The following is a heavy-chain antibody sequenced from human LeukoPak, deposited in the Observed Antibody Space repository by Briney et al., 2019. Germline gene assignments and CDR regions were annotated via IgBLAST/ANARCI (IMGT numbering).Heavy chain of an antibody. CDR3: ARDQRYSSGWSSFYFDY. CDR1: GYTFSDYY. Sequence: ASVKVSFKASGYTFSDYYIHWVRQAPGQGLEWMGWINAYNGNTNYAQKLQGRVTMTTDTSTSTAYMELRSLRSDDTAVYYCARDQRYSSGWSSFYFDYWGQGTLVTVSS. D-gene: IGHD6-19*01. CDR2: INAYNGNT. J-gene: IGHJ4*02. V-gene: IGHV1-18*04.